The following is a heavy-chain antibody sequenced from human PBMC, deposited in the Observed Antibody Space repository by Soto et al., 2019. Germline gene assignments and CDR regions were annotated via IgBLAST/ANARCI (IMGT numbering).Heavy chain of an antibody. D-gene: IGHD2-15*01. V-gene: IGHV1-69*01. CDR1: GGTFSSYA. Sequence: QVQLVQSGAEVKKPGSSVKVSCKASGGTFSSYAISWVRQAPGQGLEWMGGIIPIFGTANYAQKFQGRVTITADASTSTAYMELSSLRSEDTAVYYCARESCSGGSCYFGWFDPWGQGTLVTVSS. CDR2: IIPIFGTA. J-gene: IGHJ5*02. CDR3: ARESCSGGSCYFGWFDP.